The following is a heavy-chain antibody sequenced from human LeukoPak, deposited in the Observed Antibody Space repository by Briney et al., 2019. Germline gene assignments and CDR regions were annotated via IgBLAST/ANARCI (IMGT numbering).Heavy chain of an antibody. Sequence: SETLSLTCTVSGDSISNNYWTWIRQPPGNGLEWIGSIHYSGTANDNPSVESRVTMSVDTSKNQFSLNLRSVTAADAAVYYCAKVISGGHFDYWGQGTLVTVSS. CDR2: IHYSGTA. J-gene: IGHJ4*02. V-gene: IGHV4-59*01. CDR3: AKVISGGHFDY. CDR1: GDSISNNY. D-gene: IGHD1-26*01.